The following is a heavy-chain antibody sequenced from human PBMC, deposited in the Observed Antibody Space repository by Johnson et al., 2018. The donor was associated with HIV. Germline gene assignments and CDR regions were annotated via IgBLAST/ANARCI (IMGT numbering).Heavy chain of an antibody. CDR1: GFTFSSYD. D-gene: IGHD4-11*01. CDR3: AKEGNYETTSDAFDI. CDR2: IGTAGDT. J-gene: IGHJ3*02. V-gene: IGHV3-13*01. Sequence: VQLVESGGGLVQPGGSLRLSCAASGFTFSSYDMHWVRQATGKGLEWVSAIGTAGDTYYPDSVKGRFTISRENAKNSLYLQMNSLRAEDTAVYYCAKEGNYETTSDAFDIWGQGTMVTVSS.